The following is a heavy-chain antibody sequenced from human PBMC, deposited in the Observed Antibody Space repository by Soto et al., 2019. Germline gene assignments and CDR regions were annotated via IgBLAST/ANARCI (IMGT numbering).Heavy chain of an antibody. CDR1: GFTFSSLW. V-gene: IGHV3-7*01. J-gene: IGHJ4*02. D-gene: IGHD5-18*01. CDR3: ARPGYTYGALDN. Sequence: GGSLRLSCAAFGFTFSSLWMSRVSQAPGKGLEWVANIKQDGSEKYYVGSVKGRFTISRDNAKNSLYLQMNSLRAEDTAVYYCARPGYTYGALDNWGQGSLVTVSS. CDR2: IKQDGSEK.